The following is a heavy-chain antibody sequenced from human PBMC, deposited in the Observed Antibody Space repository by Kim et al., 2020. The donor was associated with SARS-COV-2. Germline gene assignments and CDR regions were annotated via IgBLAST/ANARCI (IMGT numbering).Heavy chain of an antibody. D-gene: IGHD3-10*01. CDR2: ISSSGSTI. CDR1: GFTFSSYE. V-gene: IGHV3-48*03. Sequence: GSLRLSCAASGFTFSSYEMNWVRQAPGKGLEWVSYISSSGSTIYYADSVKGRFTISRDNAKNSLYLQMNSLRAEDTAVYYCARAPGLYYYYGMDVWGQGTTVTVSS. J-gene: IGHJ6*02. CDR3: ARAPGLYYYYGMDV.